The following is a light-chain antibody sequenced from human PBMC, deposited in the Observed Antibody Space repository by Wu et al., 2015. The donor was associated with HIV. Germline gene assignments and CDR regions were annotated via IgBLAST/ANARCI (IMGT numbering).Light chain of an antibody. V-gene: IGKV3-11*01. J-gene: IGKJ5*01. CDR1: QSVSYA. CDR2: DAS. Sequence: ETVLTQSPATLSFSPGERATLSCRASQSVSYALAWYQHKPGQAPRLLIFDASNRATGIPDRFSGSGSGTDFTLTISSLEPEDFAVYYCQQRGNWPLTFGQGTRLEIK. CDR3: QQRGNWPLT.